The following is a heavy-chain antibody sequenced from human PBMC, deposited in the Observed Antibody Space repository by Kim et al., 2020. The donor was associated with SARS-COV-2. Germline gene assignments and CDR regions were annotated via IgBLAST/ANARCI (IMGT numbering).Heavy chain of an antibody. D-gene: IGHD3-9*01. J-gene: IGHJ3*01. CDR3: ARDDSEGQLIGSFDL. V-gene: IGHV3-48*03. Sequence: GGSRRLSCGASGFTFSSYEMTWVRQAPGKGLEWVAYVSSVGDTIYYADSVKGRFTISRDDAESSLYLHMNSLRAEDTAVYYCARDDSEGQLIGSFDLCG. CDR2: VSSVGDTI. CDR1: GFTFSSYE.